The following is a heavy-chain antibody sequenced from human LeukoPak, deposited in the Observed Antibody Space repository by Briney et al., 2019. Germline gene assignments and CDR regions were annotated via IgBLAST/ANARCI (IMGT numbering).Heavy chain of an antibody. Sequence: ASVKVSCEASGYTFTSYGISWVRQAPGQGLEWMEWISAYNGNTNYAQKLQGRVNMATDTSTSTAYMELRSLRSDDTAVYYCARFLGYYDSSGRNNWFDPWGQGTLVTVSS. CDR3: ARFLGYYDSSGRNNWFDP. CDR1: GYTFTSYG. J-gene: IGHJ5*02. CDR2: ISAYNGNT. V-gene: IGHV1-18*01. D-gene: IGHD3-22*01.